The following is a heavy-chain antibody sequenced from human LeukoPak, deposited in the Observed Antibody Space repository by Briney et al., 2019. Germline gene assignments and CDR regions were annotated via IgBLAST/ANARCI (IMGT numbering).Heavy chain of an antibody. J-gene: IGHJ4*02. V-gene: IGHV3-7*01. CDR1: GFTFSSYW. CDR2: IKQDGSEK. CDR3: ARVSARRELDY. D-gene: IGHD1-26*01. Sequence: GGSLILSCAASGFTFSSYWMSWVRQAPGKGLEWVANIKQDGSEKYYVDSVKGRFTISRDNAKNSLYLQMNSLRAEDTAVYYCARVSARRELDYWGQGTLVTVSS.